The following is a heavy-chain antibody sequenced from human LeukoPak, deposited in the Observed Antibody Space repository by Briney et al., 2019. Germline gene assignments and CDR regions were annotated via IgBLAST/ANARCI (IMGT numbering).Heavy chain of an antibody. CDR3: ARPRASYCGGDCYSGAFDI. CDR2: IYPGDSDT. V-gene: IGHV5-51*01. J-gene: IGHJ3*02. CDR1: GYSFTSYW. Sequence: GESLKISFKGSGYSFTSYWIGWVRQMPGKGLEWMGIIYPGDSDTRYSPSFQGQVTISADKSISTAYLQWSSLKASDTAMYYCARPRASYCGGDCYSGAFDIWGQGTMVTVSS. D-gene: IGHD2-21*02.